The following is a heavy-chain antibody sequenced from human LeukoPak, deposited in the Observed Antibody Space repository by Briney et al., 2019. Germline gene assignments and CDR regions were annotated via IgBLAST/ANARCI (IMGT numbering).Heavy chain of an antibody. Sequence: PGGSLRLSCAASGFTFSSYAMSWVRQAPGKGLEGVSAISGSGGSTYYADSVKGRFTISRDNSKNTLYPQMNSLRAEDTAVYYCAYSSGSPPWFDYWGQGTLVTVSS. D-gene: IGHD3-10*01. CDR2: ISGSGGST. CDR1: GFTFSSYA. CDR3: AYSSGSPPWFDY. J-gene: IGHJ4*02. V-gene: IGHV3-23*01.